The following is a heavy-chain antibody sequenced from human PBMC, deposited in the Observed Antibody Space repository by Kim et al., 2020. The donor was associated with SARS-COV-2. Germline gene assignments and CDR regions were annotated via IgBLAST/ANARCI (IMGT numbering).Heavy chain of an antibody. CDR1: GGSFSDNY. CDR3: AGGQVDITAPLYGAPYFYYSGLDV. D-gene: IGHD4-17*01. J-gene: IGHJ6*01. CDR2: NTQSGRT. Sequence: SETLSLTCAAYGGSFSDNYLSWIRQPPGRGLEWVGDNTQSGRTNYNPSLKSRVTISIDTSKKQFSLWLSSVTAEDTAVYYCAGGQVDITAPLYGAPYFYYSGLDVWGQGTTVTVSS. V-gene: IGHV4-34*01.